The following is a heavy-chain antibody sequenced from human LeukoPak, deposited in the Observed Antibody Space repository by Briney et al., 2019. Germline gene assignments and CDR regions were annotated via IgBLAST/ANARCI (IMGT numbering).Heavy chain of an antibody. CDR2: IKQDGSEK. D-gene: IGHD3-3*01. V-gene: IGHV3-7*01. J-gene: IGHJ4*02. CDR3: ARASITIFGVVITAPLDY. CDR1: GFTFSSYA. Sequence: GGSLRLSCAASGFTFSSYAMSWVRQAPGKGLEWVANIKQDGSEKYYVDSVKGRFTISRDNAKNSLYLQMNSLRAEDTAVYYCARASITIFGVVITAPLDYWGQGTLVTVSS.